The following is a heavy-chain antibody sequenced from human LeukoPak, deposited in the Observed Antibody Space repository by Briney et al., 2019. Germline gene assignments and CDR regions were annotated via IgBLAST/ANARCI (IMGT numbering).Heavy chain of an antibody. Sequence: SVKVSCKASGGTFSSYAISWVRQAPGQGLEWMGRTIPILGIANYAQKFQGSVTLTADKSTSTAYMELSSLRSEDTAVYYCARDHSVAGIYWFQEVGYYYYGMDVWGQGTTVTVSS. CDR2: TIPILGIA. CDR1: GGTFSSYA. J-gene: IGHJ6*02. D-gene: IGHD6-19*01. V-gene: IGHV1-69*04. CDR3: ARDHSVAGIYWFQEVGYYYYGMDV.